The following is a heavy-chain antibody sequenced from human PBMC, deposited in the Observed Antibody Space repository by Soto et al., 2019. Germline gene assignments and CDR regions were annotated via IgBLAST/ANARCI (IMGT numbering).Heavy chain of an antibody. Sequence: VKVSCKASGGTFSSYAISWVRQAPGQGLEWMGGIIPIFGTANYAQKFQGRVTITADESTSTAYMELSSLRSEDTAVYYCARAPPSGSITGTTYYFDYWGQGTLVTVSS. CDR2: IIPIFGTA. J-gene: IGHJ4*02. CDR1: GGTFSSYA. CDR3: ARAPPSGSITGTTYYFDY. V-gene: IGHV1-69*01. D-gene: IGHD1-20*01.